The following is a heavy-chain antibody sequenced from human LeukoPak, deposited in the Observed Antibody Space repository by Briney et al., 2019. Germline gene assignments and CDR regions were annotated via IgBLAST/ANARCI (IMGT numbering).Heavy chain of an antibody. CDR3: ARNPPDHGDYVSTETIRETKEERPAFDI. Sequence: GASVKVSCKASGYTFTSYGISWVRQAPGQGLEWMGWISAYNGNTNYAQKLQGRVTMTTDTSTSTAYMELRSLRSDDTAVYYCARNPPDHGDYVSTETIRETKEERPAFDIWGQGTMVTVSS. V-gene: IGHV1-18*01. D-gene: IGHD4-17*01. J-gene: IGHJ3*02. CDR1: GYTFTSYG. CDR2: ISAYNGNT.